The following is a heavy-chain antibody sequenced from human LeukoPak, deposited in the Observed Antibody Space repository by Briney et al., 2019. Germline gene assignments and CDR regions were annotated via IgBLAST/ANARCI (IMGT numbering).Heavy chain of an antibody. Sequence: SQTLSLTCAVSGGSISSGGYSWSWIRQPPGKGLEWIGYIYHSGSTYYNPSLKSRVTISVDRSKNQFSLKLSSETAADTAVYYCARVADSSGYFDYWGQGTLVTVSS. CDR2: IYHSGST. CDR1: GGSISSGGYS. J-gene: IGHJ4*02. D-gene: IGHD3-22*01. CDR3: ARVADSSGYFDY. V-gene: IGHV4-30-2*01.